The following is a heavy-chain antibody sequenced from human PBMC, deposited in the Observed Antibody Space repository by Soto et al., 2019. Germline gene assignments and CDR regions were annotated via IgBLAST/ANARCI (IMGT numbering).Heavy chain of an antibody. D-gene: IGHD5-12*01. J-gene: IGHJ3*02. Sequence: EVQLVESGGGLVQPGWSLRLSCAASGFTFSSYAMHWVRQAQGKGLEYVSAISSNGGSTYYANSVKGRFTISRDNSKYRLYLQMGSLGAEDIAVYYCARERGYRGLDWIAGPDAFDIWCQGTMVTVSS. CDR2: ISSNGGST. CDR1: GFTFSSYA. CDR3: ARERGYRGLDWIAGPDAFDI. V-gene: IGHV3-64*01.